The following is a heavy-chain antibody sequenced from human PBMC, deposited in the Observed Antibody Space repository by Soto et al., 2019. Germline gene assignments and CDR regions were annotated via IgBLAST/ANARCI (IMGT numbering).Heavy chain of an antibody. Sequence: ASVKFSCKASGGTFSSYAISWVRQAPGQGLDWMGGIIPIFGTANYAQKFQGRVTITADESTSTAYMELSSLRSEDTAVYYCARDSRGYSYGFLPYYGMDVWGQGTTVTVSS. V-gene: IGHV1-69*01. D-gene: IGHD5-18*01. CDR3: ARDSRGYSYGFLPYYGMDV. CDR2: IIPIFGTA. J-gene: IGHJ6*02. CDR1: GGTFSSYA.